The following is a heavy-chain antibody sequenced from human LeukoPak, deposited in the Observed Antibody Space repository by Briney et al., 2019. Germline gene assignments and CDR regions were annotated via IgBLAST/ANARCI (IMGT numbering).Heavy chain of an antibody. J-gene: IGHJ5*02. D-gene: IGHD6-19*01. V-gene: IGHV1-69*05. Sequence: SVKVSCKASGGTFSSYAISWVRQAPGQGLEWMGRIIPIFGTANYAQKFQGRVTITTDESTSTAYMELSSLRSEDTAVYYCAREPSYSSGWFDPWGQGTLVTVPS. CDR1: GGTFSSYA. CDR2: IIPIFGTA. CDR3: AREPSYSSGWFDP.